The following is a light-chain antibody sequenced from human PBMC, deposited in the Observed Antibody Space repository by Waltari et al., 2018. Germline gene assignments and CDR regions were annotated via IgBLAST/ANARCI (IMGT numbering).Light chain of an antibody. V-gene: IGKV4-1*01. CDR1: QSILYRSNNENY. J-gene: IGKJ4*01. CDR2: WAS. Sequence: DIVMTQSPDSLAVSLGERATINCKSSQSILYRSNNENYLAWYQQKPGQPPNLLIYWASTRESGVPDRFSGGGSGTDFPLTISSLQAEEVAIYYCQQYYTTPLTFGGGTKVEIK. CDR3: QQYYTTPLT.